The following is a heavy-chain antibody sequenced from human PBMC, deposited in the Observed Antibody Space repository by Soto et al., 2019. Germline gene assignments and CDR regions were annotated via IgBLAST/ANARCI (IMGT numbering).Heavy chain of an antibody. V-gene: IGHV4-34*01. CDR3: AVAIQDIVMQLLKNYYYGMDV. Sequence: SETLSLTCAVYGGSFIGYYWSWIRQPPGKGLEWIGEINHSGSTNYNPSLKSRVTISVDTSKNQFSLKLSSVTAADTAVYYCAVAIQDIVMQLLKNYYYGMDVWGQGTTVTVSS. D-gene: IGHD2-15*01. CDR1: GGSFIGYY. CDR2: INHSGST. J-gene: IGHJ6*02.